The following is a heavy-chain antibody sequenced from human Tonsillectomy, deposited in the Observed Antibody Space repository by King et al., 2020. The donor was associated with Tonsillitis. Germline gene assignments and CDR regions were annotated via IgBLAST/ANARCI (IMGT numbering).Heavy chain of an antibody. D-gene: IGHD3-22*01. V-gene: IGHV3-74*01. CDR3: ARARVVVDNNWFDP. Sequence: VQLVESGGGLVQPGGSLRLSCAASGFTFSTYWMHWVRQAPGKGMVGVSRINSDGSSTSYADSVKGRFTISRDNAKNTLYLQMNSLRAEDTAVYYCARARVVVDNNWFDPWGQGTLVTVSS. J-gene: IGHJ5*02. CDR1: GFTFSTYW. CDR2: INSDGSST.